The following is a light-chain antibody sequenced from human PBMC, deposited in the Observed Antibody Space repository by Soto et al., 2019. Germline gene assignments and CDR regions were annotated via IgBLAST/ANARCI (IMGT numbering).Light chain of an antibody. V-gene: IGKV4-1*01. Sequence: DLVMTQSPDSLAVSLGERATINCRSSQTVLYISNNKSYIAWYQQKSGQPPKLLISWTSTRESGVPDRFSGSGSGTDFTLTISNLQAEDVAVYYCQQFYSSPFTFGPGTKVHIK. CDR1: QTVLYISNNKSY. CDR3: QQFYSSPFT. J-gene: IGKJ3*01. CDR2: WTS.